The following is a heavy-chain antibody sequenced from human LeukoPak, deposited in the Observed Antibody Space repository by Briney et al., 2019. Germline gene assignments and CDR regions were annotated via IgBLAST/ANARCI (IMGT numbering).Heavy chain of an antibody. CDR2: ISWNSGSI. CDR1: GFTLDDYV. Sequence: GGSLRLSCAVSGFTLDDYVMHWVRPAPGKGLEWVSGISWNSGSIGYADSVKGRFTISRDNAKNSLYLQMNSLRAEDTALYYCAKDMVAAGLPYGMDVWGQGTTVTVSS. V-gene: IGHV3-9*01. J-gene: IGHJ6*02. D-gene: IGHD6-13*01. CDR3: AKDMVAAGLPYGMDV.